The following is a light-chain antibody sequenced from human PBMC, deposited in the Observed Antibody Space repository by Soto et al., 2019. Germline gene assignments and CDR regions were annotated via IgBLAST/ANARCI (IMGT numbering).Light chain of an antibody. CDR3: SSYTSSNASYA. Sequence: QSALTQPASVSGSPGQSIAISCTGANSDLGDYDYVSWYQQRPGEAPKLMIYDVSNRPSGVSDRFSGSKSGNTASLTISGLQAEDEADYYCSSYTSSNASYAFGAGTKVTVL. CDR2: DVS. V-gene: IGLV2-14*01. CDR1: NSDLGDYDY. J-gene: IGLJ1*01.